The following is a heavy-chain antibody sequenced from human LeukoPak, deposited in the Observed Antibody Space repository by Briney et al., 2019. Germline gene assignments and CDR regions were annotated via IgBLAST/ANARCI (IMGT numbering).Heavy chain of an antibody. CDR3: ARDIYSYGYDYYYYYMDV. J-gene: IGHJ6*03. CDR2: IKQDGSEK. CDR1: GFTFSSYW. D-gene: IGHD5-18*01. Sequence: PGGSLRLSCAASGFTFSSYWMSWVRQAPGKGLEWVANIKQDGSEKYYVDSVKGRFTISRDNAKNSLYLQMNSLRAEDTAVYYCARDIYSYGYDYYYYYMDVWGKGTTVTVSS. V-gene: IGHV3-7*01.